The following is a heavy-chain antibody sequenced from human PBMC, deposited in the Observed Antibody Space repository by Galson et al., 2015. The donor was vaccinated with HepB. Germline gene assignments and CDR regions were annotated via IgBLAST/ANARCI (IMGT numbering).Heavy chain of an antibody. CDR2: ISGSGGST. CDR3: AKASDDSSGYYYLLLDY. Sequence: SLRLSCAASGFTFSSYAMSWVRQAPGKGLEWVSAISGSGGSTYYADSVKGRFTISRDNSKSTLYLQMNSLRAEDTAVYYCAKASDDSSGYYYLLLDYWGQGTLVTVSS. V-gene: IGHV3-23*01. CDR1: GFTFSSYA. J-gene: IGHJ4*02. D-gene: IGHD3-22*01.